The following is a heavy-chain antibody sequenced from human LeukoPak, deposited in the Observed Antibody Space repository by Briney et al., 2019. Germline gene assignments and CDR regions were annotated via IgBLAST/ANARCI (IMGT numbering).Heavy chain of an antibody. CDR3: ARGKDLDY. CDR1: GFTFSSYG. J-gene: IGHJ4*02. V-gene: IGHV3-30*02. CDR2: IRYDGSNK. Sequence: GGSLRLSCAASGFTFSSYGMHWVRQAPGKGLEWVAFIRYDGSNKYYADSVKGRFTISRDNAKNSLYLQMNSLRAEDTAVYYCARGKDLDYWGQGTLVTVSS.